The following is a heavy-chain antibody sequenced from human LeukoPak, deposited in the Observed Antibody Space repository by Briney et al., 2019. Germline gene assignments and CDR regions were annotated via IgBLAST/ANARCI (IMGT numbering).Heavy chain of an antibody. CDR1: GYTFTSYD. Sequence: SVKVSCKASGYTFTSYDINWVRQATGQGLEWMGGIIPIFGTANYAQKFQGRVTITTDESTSTAYMELSSLRSEDTAVYYCARVISGYNPNWFDPWGQGTLVTVSS. D-gene: IGHD5-12*01. J-gene: IGHJ5*02. CDR2: IIPIFGTA. CDR3: ARVISGYNPNWFDP. V-gene: IGHV1-69*05.